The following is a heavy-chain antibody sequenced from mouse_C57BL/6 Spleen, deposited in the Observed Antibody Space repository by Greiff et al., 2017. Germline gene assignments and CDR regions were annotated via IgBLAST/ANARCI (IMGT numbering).Heavy chain of an antibody. CDR3: ARDPHWYFDV. Sequence: EVQLQESEGGLVQPGSSMKLSCTASGFTFSDYYMAWVRQVPEKGLEWVANINYDGSSTYYLDSLKSRFIISRDNAKNILYLQMSSLKSEDTATYYCARDPHWYFDVWGTGTTVTVSS. V-gene: IGHV5-16*01. CDR2: INYDGSST. J-gene: IGHJ1*03. CDR1: GFTFSDYY.